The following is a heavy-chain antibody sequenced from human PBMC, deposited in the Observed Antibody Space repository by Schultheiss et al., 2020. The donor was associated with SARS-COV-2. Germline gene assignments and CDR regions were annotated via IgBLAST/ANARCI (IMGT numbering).Heavy chain of an antibody. V-gene: IGHV1-3*01. D-gene: IGHD1-26*01. CDR3: AGVVGATTWNYYGMDV. Sequence: GESLKISCKASGYTFTSYAMHWVRQAPGQRLEWMGWINAGNGNTKYSQKFQGRVTITRDTSASTAYMELSSLRSEDTAVYYCAGVVGATTWNYYGMDVWGQGTTVTVSS. CDR1: GYTFTSYA. J-gene: IGHJ6*02. CDR2: INAGNGNT.